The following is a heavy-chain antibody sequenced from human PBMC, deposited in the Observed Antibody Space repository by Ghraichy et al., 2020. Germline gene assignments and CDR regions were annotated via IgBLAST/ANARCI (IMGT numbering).Heavy chain of an antibody. D-gene: IGHD2-8*01. V-gene: IGHV1-18*01. Sequence: NANIEYAQKFQGRVTVTTDTATNTAYMDLGSLTADDTAMYYCARDWPDTMLDYWGQGTLVTVSS. J-gene: IGHJ4*02. CDR3: ARDWPDTMLDY. CDR2: NANI.